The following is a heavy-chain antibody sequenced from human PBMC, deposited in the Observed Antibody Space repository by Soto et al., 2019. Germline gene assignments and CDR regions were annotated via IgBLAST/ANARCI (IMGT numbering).Heavy chain of an antibody. CDR2: INNDGTST. D-gene: IGHD3-22*01. Sequence: GGSLRLSCAASGFTFNNFWMHWVRQVPGTGLVWVSLINNDGTSTDYADSVEGRFTISRDNAKNTLYLQMNSLRAEDTAVYYCARASNXSLYDSSGYYYVTAFDIWGQGTVVTVSS. CDR1: GFTFNNFW. V-gene: IGHV3-74*01. CDR3: ARASNXSLYDSSGYYYVTAFDI. J-gene: IGHJ3*02.